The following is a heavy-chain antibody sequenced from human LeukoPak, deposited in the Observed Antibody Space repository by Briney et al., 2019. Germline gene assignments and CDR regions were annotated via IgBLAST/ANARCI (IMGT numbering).Heavy chain of an antibody. Sequence: ASVKVSCKASGYTFTSYDINWVRQATGQGLEWMGWINPNSGGTNYAQKFQGRVTMTRDTSISTAYMELSRLRSDDTAVYYCATHVIAALDYWGQGTLVTVSS. V-gene: IGHV1-2*02. CDR2: INPNSGGT. CDR3: ATHVIAALDY. D-gene: IGHD6-13*01. J-gene: IGHJ4*02. CDR1: GYTFTSYD.